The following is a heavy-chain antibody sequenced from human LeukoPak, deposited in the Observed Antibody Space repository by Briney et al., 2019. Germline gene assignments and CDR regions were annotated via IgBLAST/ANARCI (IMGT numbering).Heavy chain of an antibody. D-gene: IGHD6-13*01. CDR1: GFTFDDYA. CDR3: AKEGYASSFVPHYFDH. J-gene: IGHJ4*02. CDR2: ITWNSDRI. Sequence: QPGGSLRLSCAASGFTFDDYAMHWVRQAPGRGLEWVSGITWNSDRIDYADSVKGRFTISRDNAKNSLYLQMNSLRTEDTALYYCAKEGYASSFVPHYFDHWGQGTLVIVSS. V-gene: IGHV3-9*01.